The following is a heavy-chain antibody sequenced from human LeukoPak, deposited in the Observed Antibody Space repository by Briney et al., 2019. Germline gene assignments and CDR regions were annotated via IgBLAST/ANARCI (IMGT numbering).Heavy chain of an antibody. D-gene: IGHD1-26*01. Sequence: SETLSLTCAVSGGSISSGGYSWSWIRQPPGKGLEWIGYIYHSGSTYYNPSLKSRVTISVDRSKNQFSLKLSSVTAADTAVYYCARVWGGSYFDYWGQGTLVTVSS. J-gene: IGHJ4*02. V-gene: IGHV4-30-2*01. CDR3: ARVWGGSYFDY. CDR2: IYHSGST. CDR1: GGSISSGGYS.